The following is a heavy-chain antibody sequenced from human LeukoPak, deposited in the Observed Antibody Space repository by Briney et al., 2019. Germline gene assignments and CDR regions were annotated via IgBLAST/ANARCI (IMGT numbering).Heavy chain of an antibody. V-gene: IGHV1-69*13. CDR1: GGTFSRYA. Sequence: SVKVSCKASGGTFSRYAISWVRQAPGQGLEWMGGIIPIFGTANYAQKFQGRVTITADESTSTAYMELSSLRSEDTAVYYCAREGCSSTSCYDGMAPFDYWGQGTLVTVSS. J-gene: IGHJ4*02. D-gene: IGHD2-2*01. CDR3: AREGCSSTSCYDGMAPFDY. CDR2: IIPIFGTA.